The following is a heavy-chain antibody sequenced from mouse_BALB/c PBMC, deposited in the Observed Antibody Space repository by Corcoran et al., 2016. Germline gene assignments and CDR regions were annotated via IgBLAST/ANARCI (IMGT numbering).Heavy chain of an antibody. Sequence: EVQLQQSGAELVKPGASVKLSCTASGFNIKDTYMHWVKQRPDQGLEWIGRIDPANGSTKSDPKFQGKATMTADTSSNTVYLQLSSLTSEATAVYYCGRSREGNYVVYWGQGTTLTVSS. D-gene: IGHD2-1*01. CDR3: GRSREGNYVVY. CDR2: IDPANGST. J-gene: IGHJ2*01. V-gene: IGHV14-3*02. CDR1: GFNIKDTY.